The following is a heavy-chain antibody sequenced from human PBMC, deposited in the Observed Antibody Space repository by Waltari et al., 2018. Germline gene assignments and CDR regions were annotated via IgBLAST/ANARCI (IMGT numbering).Heavy chain of an antibody. Sequence: QAQLVQSGAEVKQPGASVKVSCKAAGYVFTDYYMHGVRQATGQGLEWLGWMNPNIGGTNYAQKFQGRVTLTRDTSINTAYMELSSLRSDDTAVYYCATYLRSSGSYSLIYWGQGTLVAVSS. V-gene: IGHV1-2*02. D-gene: IGHD1-26*01. CDR3: ATYLRSSGSYSLIY. CDR2: MNPNIGGT. J-gene: IGHJ4*02. CDR1: GYVFTDYY.